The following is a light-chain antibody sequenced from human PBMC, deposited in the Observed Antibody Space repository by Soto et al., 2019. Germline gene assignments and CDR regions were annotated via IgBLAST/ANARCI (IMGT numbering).Light chain of an antibody. J-gene: IGLJ1*01. CDR3: CSYVQSRFPPYV. CDR1: SSDVV. CDR2: EGS. Sequence: QSALTQPASVSGSPGQSITISCTGTSSDVVSWYQQHPGKAPRLMIYEGSKRPSGVSDRFSGSKSGNTASLSISGLQAEDEADYYCCSYVQSRFPPYVFGTGTKLTVL. V-gene: IGLV2-23*01.